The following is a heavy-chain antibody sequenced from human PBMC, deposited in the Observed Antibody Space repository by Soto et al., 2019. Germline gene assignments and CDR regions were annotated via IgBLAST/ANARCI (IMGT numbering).Heavy chain of an antibody. CDR1: GFTFDDYT. V-gene: IGHV3-43*01. J-gene: IGHJ6*02. D-gene: IGHD2-2*01. Sequence: EVQLVESGGVVVQPGGSPRLSCAASGFTFDDYTMHWVRQAPGKGLEWVSLISWDGGSTYYADSVKGRFTISRDNSKNSLYLQMNSLRTEDTALYYCAKDHLGYCSSTSCYDYYGLDVWGQGTTVTVSS. CDR3: AKDHLGYCSSTSCYDYYGLDV. CDR2: ISWDGGST.